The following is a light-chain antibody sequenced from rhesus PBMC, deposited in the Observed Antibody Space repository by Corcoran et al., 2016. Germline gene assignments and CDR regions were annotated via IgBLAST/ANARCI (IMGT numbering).Light chain of an antibody. Sequence: DIQMSQSPSSLSASVGDKITITCRARKDISNSLAWYQQKPWKAPKLLGYAVSTLEAGAPSRFSGSRSGPDFTLTLNSLQPEDFATYFCQQGFTTRFTFGHGTKLDIK. CDR2: AVS. CDR1: KDISNS. V-gene: IGKV1-33*02. J-gene: IGKJ3*01. CDR3: QQGFTTRFT.